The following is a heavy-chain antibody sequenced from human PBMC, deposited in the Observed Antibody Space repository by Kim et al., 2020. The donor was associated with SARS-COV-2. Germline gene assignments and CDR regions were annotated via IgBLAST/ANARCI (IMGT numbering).Heavy chain of an antibody. V-gene: IGHV3-33*01. J-gene: IGHJ4*02. Sequence: GRNKYYPDSGKGRFTISRDNSKNTLYLQMNSLRAEDTAVYYCARDRGAVHWGQGTLVTVSS. CDR2: GRNK. CDR3: ARDRGAVH.